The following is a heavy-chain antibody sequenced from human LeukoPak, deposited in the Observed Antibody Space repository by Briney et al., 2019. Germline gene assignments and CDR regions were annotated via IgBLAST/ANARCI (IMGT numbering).Heavy chain of an antibody. CDR1: GGSFSGFY. D-gene: IGHD3-10*01. V-gene: IGHV4-34*01. J-gene: IGHJ4*02. Sequence: SETLSLTCAVYGGSFSGFYWSWIRQPPGKGLEWIGSIYYSGSTYYNPSLKSRVTISVDTSKNQFSLKLSSVTAADTAVYYCARHGRVRGVQYFDYWGQGTLVTVSS. CDR3: ARHGRVRGVQYFDY. CDR2: IYYSGST.